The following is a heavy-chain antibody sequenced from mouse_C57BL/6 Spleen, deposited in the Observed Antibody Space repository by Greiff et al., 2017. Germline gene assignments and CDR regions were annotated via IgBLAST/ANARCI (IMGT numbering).Heavy chain of an antibody. V-gene: IGHV1-4*01. CDR2: INPSSGYT. Sequence: QVQLKQSGAELARPGASVKMSCKASGYTFTSYTMHWVKQRPGQGLEWIGYINPSSGYTKYNQKFKDKATLTADKSSSTAYMQLSSLTSEDSAVYYCAREEGNGNYFDYWGQGTTLTVSS. J-gene: IGHJ2*01. D-gene: IGHD2-1*01. CDR3: AREEGNGNYFDY. CDR1: GYTFTSYT.